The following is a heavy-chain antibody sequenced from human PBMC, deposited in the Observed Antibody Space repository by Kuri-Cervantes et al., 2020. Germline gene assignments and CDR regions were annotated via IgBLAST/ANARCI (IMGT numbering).Heavy chain of an antibody. CDR3: ASRKRIAAAGLNDAFDI. J-gene: IGHJ3*02. V-gene: IGHV4-38-2*01. Sequence: SETLSLTCAVSGYSISSSYYWGWIRQPPGKGLEWIGSIYHSGSTYYNPSLKSRVTISVDTSKNQFSLKLSSVTAADTAVYYCASRKRIAAAGLNDAFDIWGQGTMVTVSS. D-gene: IGHD6-13*01. CDR2: IYHSGST. CDR1: GYSISSSYY.